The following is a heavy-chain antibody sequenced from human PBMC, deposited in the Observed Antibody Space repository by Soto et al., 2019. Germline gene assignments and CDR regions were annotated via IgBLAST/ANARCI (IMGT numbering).Heavy chain of an antibody. V-gene: IGHV3-23*01. CDR3: AKDRDDYRNYVFDY. D-gene: IGHD4-4*01. Sequence: GGSLRLSCAASGFTFTNNAMTWVRQAPGKGLDWVSISSGSGSGGSTNYADSVKGRFTISRDNSKNTLYLQMNSLRVEGTAVYYCAKDRDDYRNYVFDYWGQGTLVTVSS. CDR2: SSGSGSGGST. J-gene: IGHJ4*02. CDR1: GFTFTNNA.